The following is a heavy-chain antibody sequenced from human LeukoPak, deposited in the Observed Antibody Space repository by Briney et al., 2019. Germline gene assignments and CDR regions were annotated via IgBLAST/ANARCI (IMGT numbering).Heavy chain of an antibody. D-gene: IGHD5-24*01. Sequence: GGSLRLSCAASGFTFSSYGMHWVRQAPGKGLEWVAVIWYDGSNKYYADSVKGRFTISRDNSKNSLYLQMNSLRAEDTAVYYCARDWGWLQLFDYWGQGTLVTVSS. J-gene: IGHJ4*02. V-gene: IGHV3-33*01. CDR3: ARDWGWLQLFDY. CDR1: GFTFSSYG. CDR2: IWYDGSNK.